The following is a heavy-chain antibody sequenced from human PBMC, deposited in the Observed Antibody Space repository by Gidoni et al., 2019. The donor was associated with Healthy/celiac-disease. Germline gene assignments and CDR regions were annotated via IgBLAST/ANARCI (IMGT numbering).Heavy chain of an antibody. D-gene: IGHD6-19*01. CDR2: INHSGST. J-gene: IGHJ4*02. V-gene: IGHV4-34*01. CDR1: GGSFSGYY. Sequence: QVQLQQWGAGLLKTSETLSLTCAVYGGSFSGYYWSWIRQPPGKVLEWIGEINHSGSTNYNPSLKSRVTISVDTSKNQFSLKLSSVTAADTAVYYCARGYSSGWWGQGTLVTVSS. CDR3: ARGYSSGW.